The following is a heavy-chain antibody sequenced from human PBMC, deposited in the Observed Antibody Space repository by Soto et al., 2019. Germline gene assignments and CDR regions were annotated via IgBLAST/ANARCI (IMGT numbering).Heavy chain of an antibody. D-gene: IGHD3-16*01. V-gene: IGHV2-5*02. CDR3: AHSGQLGSSYEH. Sequence: QITLKESGPTLVKPTETLTLTCTFSGFSLSSRGVGVGWIRQPPGKALEWLAFIYWDDDKRYRPSLKTRLTITKDTPKNQVVLTMANLDPVETATYFCAHSGQLGSSYEHWGQGTQVTVYS. CDR2: IYWDDDK. CDR1: GFSLSSRGVG. J-gene: IGHJ1*01.